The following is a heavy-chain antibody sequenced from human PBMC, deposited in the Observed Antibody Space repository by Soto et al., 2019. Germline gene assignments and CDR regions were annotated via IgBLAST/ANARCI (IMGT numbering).Heavy chain of an antibody. J-gene: IGHJ4*02. CDR2: ISAYNGNT. D-gene: IGHD1-26*01. V-gene: IGHV1-18*01. CDR3: ARDHVVRGNYYDY. Sequence: ASVKVYCKTSGYTFTSYGISWVRQAPGQGLEWMGWISAYNGNTNYAQKLQGRVTMTTDTSTSTAYMELRSLRPDDTAVYYCARDHVVRGNYYDYWGQGTLVTVSS. CDR1: GYTFTSYG.